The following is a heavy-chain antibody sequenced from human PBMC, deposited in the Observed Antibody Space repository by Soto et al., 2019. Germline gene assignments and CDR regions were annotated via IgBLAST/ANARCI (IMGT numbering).Heavy chain of an antibody. Sequence: GASVKVSCKASGGTFSSYTISWVRQAPGQGLEWMGRIIPILGIANYAQKFQGRVTITADKSTSTAYMELSSLRSEDTAVYYCARDPTSIAARHFDYWGQGTLVTVSS. CDR1: GGTFSSYT. J-gene: IGHJ4*02. CDR2: IIPILGIA. D-gene: IGHD6-6*01. V-gene: IGHV1-69*04. CDR3: ARDPTSIAARHFDY.